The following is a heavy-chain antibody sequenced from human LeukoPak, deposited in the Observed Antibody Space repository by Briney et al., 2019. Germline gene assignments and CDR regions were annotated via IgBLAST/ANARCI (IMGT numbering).Heavy chain of an antibody. J-gene: IGHJ4*02. Sequence: PSETLSLTCTVSGVSISSYYWSWIRQPPGRGLEWIGYIYYSGSTNYNPSLKSRVTISVDTSKNQFSLKLSSVTAADTAVYYCARGTYCSSTSCSVVVAPGDYWGQGTLVTVSS. D-gene: IGHD2-2*01. CDR2: IYYSGST. V-gene: IGHV4-59*01. CDR1: GVSISSYY. CDR3: ARGTYCSSTSCSVVVAPGDY.